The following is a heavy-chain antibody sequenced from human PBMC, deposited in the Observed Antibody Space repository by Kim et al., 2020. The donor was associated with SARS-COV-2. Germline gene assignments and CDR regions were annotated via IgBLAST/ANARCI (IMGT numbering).Heavy chain of an antibody. V-gene: IGHV4-39*02. CDR1: GGSISSSSYY. CDR2: IYYSGST. CDR3: AREEVTSGYYFFGWFDP. J-gene: IGHJ5*02. D-gene: IGHD3-22*01. Sequence: SETLSLTCTVSGGSISSSSYYWGWIRQPPGKGLEWIGSIYYSGSTYYNPSLKSRVTISVDTSKNQFSLKLSSVTAADTAVYYCAREEVTSGYYFFGWFDPWGQGTLVTVSS.